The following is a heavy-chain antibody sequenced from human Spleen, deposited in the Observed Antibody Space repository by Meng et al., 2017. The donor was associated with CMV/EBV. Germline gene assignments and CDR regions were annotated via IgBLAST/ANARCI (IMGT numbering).Heavy chain of an antibody. D-gene: IGHD1-7*01. Sequence: GGSLRLSCAVSGFTVSDYYMAWIRQAPGKGLEWVSHISSSATTIYYAHSVEGRFTNSRDNAKNSLYLQMRSLRAEDTAIYYCAGSAANNWNYANYWGQGTLVTV. J-gene: IGHJ4*02. CDR3: AGSAANNWNYANY. CDR1: GFTVSDYY. CDR2: ISSSATTI. V-gene: IGHV3-11*01.